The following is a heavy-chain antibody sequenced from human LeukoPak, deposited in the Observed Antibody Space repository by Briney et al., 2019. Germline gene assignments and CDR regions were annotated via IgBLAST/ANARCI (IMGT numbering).Heavy chain of an antibody. CDR1: GYTFTGYY. CDR3: ARGGIEVDSLLFGDY. Sequence: ASVKVSCKASGYTFTGYYMHWVRQAPGQGLEWMGWINPNSGGTNYAQKFQGRVTMARDTSISTAYMELSRLRSDDTAVYYCARGGIEVDSLLFGDYWGQGTLVTVSS. J-gene: IGHJ4*02. D-gene: IGHD3-9*01. V-gene: IGHV1-2*02. CDR2: INPNSGGT.